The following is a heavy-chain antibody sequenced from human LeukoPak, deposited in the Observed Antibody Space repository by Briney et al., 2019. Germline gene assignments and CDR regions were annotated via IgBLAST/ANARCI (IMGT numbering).Heavy chain of an antibody. D-gene: IGHD4-17*01. CDR2: ISSDGDNT. CDR1: GFIFSNYG. CDR3: AREDFTVTGAFDY. J-gene: IGHJ4*02. V-gene: IGHV3-64*04. Sequence: PGGSLRLSCSASGFIFSNYGMYWVRQAPGKGLEFVSAISSDGDNTFYADSVKGRFTISRDNAKNSLYLQMNSLRAEDTAVYFCAREDFTVTGAFDYWGQGTLVTVSS.